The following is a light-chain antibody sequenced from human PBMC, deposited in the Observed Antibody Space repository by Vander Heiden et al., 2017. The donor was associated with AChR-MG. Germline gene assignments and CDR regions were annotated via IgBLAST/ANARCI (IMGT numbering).Light chain of an antibody. CDR2: DAS. V-gene: IGKV3-11*01. Sequence: EIVLTQSPATLSLSPGERATLSCRASQSVSSYIAWYQQKPGQAPRLLIYDASNRATGIPARFSGSGSGTDFTLTISSLEPEDFAVYYCQQRSNGPPAYTFGQGTKLEIK. CDR3: QQRSNGPPAYT. J-gene: IGKJ2*01. CDR1: QSVSSY.